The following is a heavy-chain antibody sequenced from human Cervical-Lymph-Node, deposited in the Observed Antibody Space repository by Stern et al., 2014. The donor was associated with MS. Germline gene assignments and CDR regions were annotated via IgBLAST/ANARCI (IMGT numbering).Heavy chain of an antibody. CDR2: FDPENIQT. D-gene: IGHD3-22*01. J-gene: IGHJ4*02. CDR1: RYTLTELS. V-gene: IGHV1-24*01. Sequence: QVQLVQSGAEVKKPGASVKVSCKVSRYTLTELSIHWVRQAPGKGLEWMGGFDPENIQTIYAQRFQSRITMTEDASTDTAYMDLSSLTSEDTAVYAAAPLAYYYDTTAYYSSYWGQGTLVTVSS. CDR3: APLAYYYDTTAYYSSY.